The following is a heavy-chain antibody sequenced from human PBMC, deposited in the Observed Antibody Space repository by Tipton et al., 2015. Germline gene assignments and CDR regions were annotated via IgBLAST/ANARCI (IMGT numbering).Heavy chain of an antibody. Sequence: GSLRLSCAASGFTVSNNYMTWVHQAPGKGLEWVSVIYSGGTTSYADSVKGRFTISRDNAKNSLYLQMNSLRAEDTAVYYCARDILNDFCSGWPEEYWGQGTLVTVSS. CDR2: IYSGGTT. V-gene: IGHV3-53*01. CDR3: ARDILNDFCSGWPEEY. J-gene: IGHJ4*02. CDR1: GFTVSNNY. D-gene: IGHD3-3*01.